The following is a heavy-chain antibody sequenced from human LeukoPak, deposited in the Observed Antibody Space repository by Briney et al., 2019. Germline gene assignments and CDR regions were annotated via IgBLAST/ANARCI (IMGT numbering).Heavy chain of an antibody. Sequence: ASVKVSCKASGGTFSSYAISWVRQAPGQGLEWMGGIIPIFGTANYAQKFQGRVTITADGSTSTAYMELSSLRSEDTAVYYCARGDGGDYYYGMDVWGQGTTVTVSS. CDR1: GGTFSSYA. CDR2: IIPIFGTA. CDR3: ARGDGGDYYYGMDV. V-gene: IGHV1-69*13. J-gene: IGHJ6*02. D-gene: IGHD5-24*01.